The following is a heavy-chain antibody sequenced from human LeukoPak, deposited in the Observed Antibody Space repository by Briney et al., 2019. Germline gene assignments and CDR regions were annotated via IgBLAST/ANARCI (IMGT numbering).Heavy chain of an antibody. J-gene: IGHJ6*02. CDR2: IYPGDSDT. V-gene: IGHV5-51*01. CDR3: ARQGLYSYYGMDV. Sequence: GESLKISCKGSGYSFTSYWIGWVRQMPGKGLEWMGIIYPGDSDTRYSPSFQGQVTISAGKSISTAYLQWSSLKASDTAMYYCARQGLYSYYGMDVWGQGTTVTVSS. CDR1: GYSFTSYW.